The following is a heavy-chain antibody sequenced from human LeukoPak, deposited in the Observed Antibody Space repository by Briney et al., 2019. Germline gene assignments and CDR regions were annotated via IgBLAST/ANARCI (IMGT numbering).Heavy chain of an antibody. Sequence: PGGSLRLSCAASGFTFSSYWMNWVRQAPGKGLVWVSRIASDGSSTTYADSVKGRFSISRDNAKNSLYLQMNSLSAEDTALYYCVKDISSGWTWPPSSPHPGFDSWGQGTLVTVSS. CDR1: GFTFSSYW. J-gene: IGHJ4*02. D-gene: IGHD6-19*01. CDR2: IASDGSST. V-gene: IGHV3-74*01. CDR3: VKDISSGWTWPPSSPHPGFDS.